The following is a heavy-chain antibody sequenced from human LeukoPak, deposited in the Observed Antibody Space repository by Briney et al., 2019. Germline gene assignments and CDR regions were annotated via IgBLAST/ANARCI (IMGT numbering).Heavy chain of an antibody. CDR1: GGSFSGYY. CDR2: INHSGST. CDR3: ARASLDRHYFDY. Sequence: PSETLSLTCAVYGGSFSGYYWSWIRQPPGKGLEWIGEINHSGSTNYNPSLKSRVTISVDTSKNQFSLKLSSVTAADTAVYYCARASLDRHYFDYWGQGTLVTVSS. J-gene: IGHJ4*02. V-gene: IGHV4-34*01.